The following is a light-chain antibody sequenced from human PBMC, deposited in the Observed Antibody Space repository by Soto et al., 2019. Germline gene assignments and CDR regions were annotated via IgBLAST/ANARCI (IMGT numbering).Light chain of an antibody. CDR1: QSINIY. J-gene: IGKJ5*01. Sequence: DIQLTQSPSSLSASVGDRVTITCRASQSINIYLNWHQQKPGKAPKILLYAASSLHGGVPSRFSGSGSGTDFTLTISSLQPEDFAIYYCQQSYTTPTFGQGTRLEIK. CDR3: QQSYTTPT. V-gene: IGKV1-39*01. CDR2: AAS.